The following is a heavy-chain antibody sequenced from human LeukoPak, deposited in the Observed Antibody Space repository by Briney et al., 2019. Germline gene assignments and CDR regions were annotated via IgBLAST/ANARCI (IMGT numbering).Heavy chain of an antibody. D-gene: IGHD3-10*01. CDR1: GFTLSSYA. J-gene: IGHJ4*02. V-gene: IGHV3-23*01. CDR2: ISVSGNT. Sequence: PGGSLRLSCAASGFTLSSYAMSWVRQGPGKGLEWVSAISVSGNTYHADSVKGRFTISRDSSKNTLYLQMNSLRAGDAAVYYCAKEAYYYGSGSYYSPKVDDYWGQGTLVTVSS. CDR3: AKEAYYYGSGSYYSPKVDDY.